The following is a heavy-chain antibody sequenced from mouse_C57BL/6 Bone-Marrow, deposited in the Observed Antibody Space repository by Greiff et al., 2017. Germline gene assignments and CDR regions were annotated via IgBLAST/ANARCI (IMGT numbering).Heavy chain of an antibody. CDR1: GFTFSSYT. D-gene: IGHD2-3*01. V-gene: IGHV5-9*01. CDR3: AREYDGYYYAMDY. J-gene: IGHJ4*01. Sequence: EVKLQESGGGLVKPGGSLKLSCAASGFTFSSYTMSWVRQTPEKRLEWVATISGGGGNTYYPDSVKGRFTISRDNAKNTLYLQMSSLRSEDTALYYCAREYDGYYYAMDYWGQGTSVTGSS. CDR2: ISGGGGNT.